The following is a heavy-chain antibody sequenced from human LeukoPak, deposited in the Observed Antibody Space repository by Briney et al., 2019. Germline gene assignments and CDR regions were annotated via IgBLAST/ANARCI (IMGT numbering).Heavy chain of an antibody. CDR1: GFTFSSYG. CDR3: AKDRGYYDSSGYDGFEY. CDR2: IRYDGSNK. V-gene: IGHV3-30*02. J-gene: IGHJ4*02. Sequence: PGGSLRLSCAASGFTFSSYGMHWVRQAPGKGLEWVAFIRYDGSNKYYADSVKGRFTISRDNSKNTLYLQMNSLRAEGTAVYYCAKDRGYYDSSGYDGFEYWGQGTLVTVSS. D-gene: IGHD3-22*01.